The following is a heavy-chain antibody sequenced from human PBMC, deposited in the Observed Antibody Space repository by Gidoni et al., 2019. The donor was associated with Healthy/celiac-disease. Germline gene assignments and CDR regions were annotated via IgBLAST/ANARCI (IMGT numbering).Heavy chain of an antibody. V-gene: IGHV3-23*01. J-gene: IGHJ4*02. CDR3: AKAPAMATDGFEY. CDR2: ISGSGGST. D-gene: IGHD5-18*01. CDR1: GFTFSSYA. Sequence: EVQLLESGGGLVQPGGSLRLSCAASGFTFSSYAMSWVRQAPGKGLEWCSAISGSGGSTYYADSVKGRFTISRDNSKNTLYLQMNSLRAEDTAVYYCAKAPAMATDGFEYWGQGTLVTVSS.